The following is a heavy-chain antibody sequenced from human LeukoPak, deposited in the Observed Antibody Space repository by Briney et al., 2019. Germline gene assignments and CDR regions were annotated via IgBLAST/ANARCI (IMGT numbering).Heavy chain of an antibody. CDR3: ASQTSYSSSWYTDY. J-gene: IGHJ4*02. V-gene: IGHV1-69*02. CDR2: IIPILGIA. CDR1: GGTFSSYT. Sequence: GASVKVSCKASGGTFSSYTISWVRQAPGQGLEWMGRIIPILGIANYAQKFQGRVTITADKSTCTAYMELSSLRSEDTAVYYCASQTSYSSSWYTDYWGQGTMVTVSS. D-gene: IGHD6-13*01.